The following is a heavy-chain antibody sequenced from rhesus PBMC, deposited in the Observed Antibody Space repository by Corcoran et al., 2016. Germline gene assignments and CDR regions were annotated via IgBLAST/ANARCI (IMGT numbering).Heavy chain of an antibody. CDR2: IYVRPI. CDR3: ARADEYCSSTYCSSPQPYFDY. V-gene: IGHV3-11*01. CDR1: GFTVSSYW. D-gene: IGHD2-15*01. Sequence: EVQLAESGGGLVQPGGSLRLSCAASGFTVSSYWMSWLRKAPGKGLGWLSDIYVRPIYYGDSLKGRFTVSRDNAKTSLYLQMNSLRAEDTAVYYCARADEYCSSTYCSSPQPYFDYWGQGVLVTVSS. J-gene: IGHJ4*01.